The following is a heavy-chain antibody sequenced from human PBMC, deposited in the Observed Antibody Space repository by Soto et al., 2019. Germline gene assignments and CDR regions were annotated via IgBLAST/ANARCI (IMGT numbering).Heavy chain of an antibody. CDR2: ISGSGGST. Sequence: GGSLRLSCAASGFTFSSYAMSWVRQAPGKGLEWVSAISGSGGSTYYADSVKGRFTISRDNSKNTLKLQMNSLRAEDTAVYYCAKKPSVVGAPGMDVWGKGTTVTVSS. V-gene: IGHV3-23*01. CDR1: GFTFSSYA. D-gene: IGHD1-26*01. J-gene: IGHJ6*04. CDR3: AKKPSVVGAPGMDV.